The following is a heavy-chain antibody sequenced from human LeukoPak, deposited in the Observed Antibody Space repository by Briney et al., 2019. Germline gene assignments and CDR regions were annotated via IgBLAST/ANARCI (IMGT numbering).Heavy chain of an antibody. CDR3: AKPHYDILTGYYTDAFDI. J-gene: IGHJ3*02. CDR1: GFTFSSYG. D-gene: IGHD3-9*01. Sequence: GGSLRLSCAASGFTFSSYGMHWVRQAPGKGLEWVAVISYDGSNKYYADSVKGRFTISRDNSKNTLYLQMNSLRAEDTAVYYCAKPHYDILTGYYTDAFDIWGQGTMVTVSS. CDR2: ISYDGSNK. V-gene: IGHV3-30*18.